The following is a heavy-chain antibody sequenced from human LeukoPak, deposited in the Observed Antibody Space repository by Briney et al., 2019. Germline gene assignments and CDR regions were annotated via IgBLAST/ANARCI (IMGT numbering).Heavy chain of an antibody. CDR3: ARADHYYDAHDAFDI. CDR1: GGSISSYY. CDR2: IYYSGST. J-gene: IGHJ3*02. D-gene: IGHD3-22*01. Sequence: PSETLSLTCTVSGGSISSYYWSWIRQPAGKGLEWIGYIYYSGSTYYNPSLKSRVTISVDTSKNQFSLKLSSVTAADTAVYYCARADHYYDAHDAFDIWGQGTMVTVSS. V-gene: IGHV4-59*06.